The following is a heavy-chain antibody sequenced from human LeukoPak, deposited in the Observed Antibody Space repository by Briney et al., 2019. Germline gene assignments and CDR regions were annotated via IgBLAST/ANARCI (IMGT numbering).Heavy chain of an antibody. J-gene: IGHJ4*02. CDR3: AKDPGRYYDSSGYDGLYFDY. Sequence: GGSLRLSCAASGFTFSSYAMSWVRQAPGKGLEWVSAISGSGGSTYYADPVKGRFTISRDNSKNTLYLQMNSLRAEDTAVYYCAKDPGRYYDSSGYDGLYFDYWGQGTLVTVSS. D-gene: IGHD3-22*01. CDR1: GFTFSSYA. V-gene: IGHV3-23*01. CDR2: ISGSGGST.